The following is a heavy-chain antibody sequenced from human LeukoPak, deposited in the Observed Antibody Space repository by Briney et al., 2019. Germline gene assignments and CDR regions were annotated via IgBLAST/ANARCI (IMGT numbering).Heavy chain of an antibody. Sequence: GRSLRLSCAASGFTFSSYGMHWVRQAPGKGLEWVAVIWYDGSNKYYADSVKGRFTISRDNSKNTLYLQMNSLRAEDTAVYYCAKSGSGWYGYFQHWGQGTLVTVSS. D-gene: IGHD6-19*01. CDR1: GFTFSSYG. J-gene: IGHJ1*01. CDR3: AKSGSGWYGYFQH. V-gene: IGHV3-33*06. CDR2: IWYDGSNK.